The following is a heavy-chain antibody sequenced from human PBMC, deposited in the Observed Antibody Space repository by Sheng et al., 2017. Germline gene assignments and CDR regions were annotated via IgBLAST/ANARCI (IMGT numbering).Heavy chain of an antibody. CDR1: GFTVSSNY. J-gene: IGHJ1*01. V-gene: IGHV3-53*01. Sequence: EVQLVESGGGLIQPGGSLRLSCAASGFTVSSNYMNWVRQAPGKGLEWVSVIYSGGSTYYADSVKGRFTISRDNSKNTLYLQMNSLRAEDTAVYYCASTLTGYYISGFQHWGQGTLVTVSS. CDR2: IYSGGST. CDR3: ASTLTGYYISGFQH. D-gene: IGHD3-9*01.